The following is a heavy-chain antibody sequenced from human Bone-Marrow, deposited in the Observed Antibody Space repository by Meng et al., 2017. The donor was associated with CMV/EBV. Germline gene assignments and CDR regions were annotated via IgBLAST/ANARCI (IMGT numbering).Heavy chain of an antibody. Sequence: ASVKVSCKASGYTFTSYYMHWVRQAPGQGLEWMGIINPSGGSTSYAQKFQGRVTMTRDTSTSTAYMELRSLRSDDTAVYYCAREVTVVSYYYDSSGYPLDAFDIWGQGTMVTVSS. V-gene: IGHV1-46*01. J-gene: IGHJ3*02. D-gene: IGHD3-22*01. CDR1: GYTFTSYY. CDR2: INPSGGST. CDR3: AREVTVVSYYYDSSGYPLDAFDI.